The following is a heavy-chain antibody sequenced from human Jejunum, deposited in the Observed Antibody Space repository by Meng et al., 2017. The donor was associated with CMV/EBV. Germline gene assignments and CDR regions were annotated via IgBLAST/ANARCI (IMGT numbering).Heavy chain of an antibody. D-gene: IGHD3-16*01. Sequence: VRLGQSGAEVKKPVASVKVSCKASGYTLTNYYMHWVRQAPGQGLEWMGIINTSVGYTSHAQKFQGRVTMTRDTSTSTVHMEVSSLRSADTAVYYCARASRVLGGFDYWGQGTLVTVSS. CDR1: GYTLTNYY. V-gene: IGHV1-46*01. CDR3: ARASRVLGGFDY. CDR2: INTSVGYT. J-gene: IGHJ4*02.